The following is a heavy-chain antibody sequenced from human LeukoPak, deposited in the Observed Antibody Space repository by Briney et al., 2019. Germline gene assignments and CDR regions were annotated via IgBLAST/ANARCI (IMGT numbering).Heavy chain of an antibody. CDR2: VSWNSGTI. CDR3: AKCPPHGLTWFDP. V-gene: IGHV3-9*01. D-gene: IGHD4-17*01. J-gene: IGHJ5*02. CDR1: GFTFDDYA. Sequence: PGGSLRLSCAASGFTFDDYAMHWVRQAPGKGLEWVSGVSWNSGTIVYADSVKGRFTISRDNAKNSLYLQMNSLRAEDTALYYCAKCPPHGLTWFDPWSQGTLVTVSP.